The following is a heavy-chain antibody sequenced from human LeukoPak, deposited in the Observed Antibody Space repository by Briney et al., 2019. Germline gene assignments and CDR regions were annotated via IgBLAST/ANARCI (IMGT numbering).Heavy chain of an antibody. V-gene: IGHV3-7*01. CDR3: ANGGTYSSGP. D-gene: IGHD3-22*01. Sequence: PGGSLRLSCAASGFTLSNSWMSWVRQAPGKGLEWVATIKPDGSAQYYVDSVKGRFTISRDNAKNSLFLQINSLRAEDTAVYYCANGGTYSSGPWGQGTLVTVSS. CDR1: GFTLSNSW. CDR2: IKPDGSAQ. J-gene: IGHJ5*02.